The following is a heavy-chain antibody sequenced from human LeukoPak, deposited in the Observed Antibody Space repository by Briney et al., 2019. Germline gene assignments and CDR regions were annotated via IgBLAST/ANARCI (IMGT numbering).Heavy chain of an antibody. CDR3: AKDQGDGPFVAAAGTYDY. J-gene: IGHJ4*02. CDR1: GFTFSSYA. Sequence: PGGSLRLSCAASGFTFSSYAMSWVRQAPEKGLEWVSAISGSGGSTYYTDSVKGRFTISRDNSKNTLYLQMNSLRAEDTAVYYCAKDQGDGPFVAAAGTYDYWGQGTLVTVSS. V-gene: IGHV3-23*01. D-gene: IGHD6-13*01. CDR2: ISGSGGST.